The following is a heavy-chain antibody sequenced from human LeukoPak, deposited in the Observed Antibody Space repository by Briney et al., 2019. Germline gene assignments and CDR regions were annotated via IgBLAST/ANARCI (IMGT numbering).Heavy chain of an antibody. D-gene: IGHD2-15*01. CDR2: IYYRGST. V-gene: IGHV4-39*01. Sequence: SETLFLTCTVSGGSISSTNYYWGWIRQPPGKGLGWIGSIYYRGSTYYNPSLQSRVTISVDTSKNQFSLKLYSVTAADTAVYYCARHGFCSGGSCYSWGYYYYMDVWGKGTTVTISS. CDR1: GGSISSTNYY. CDR3: ARHGFCSGGSCYSWGYYYYMDV. J-gene: IGHJ6*03.